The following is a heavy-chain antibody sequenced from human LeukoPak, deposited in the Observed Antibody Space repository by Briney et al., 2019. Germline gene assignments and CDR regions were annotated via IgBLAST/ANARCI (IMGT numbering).Heavy chain of an antibody. D-gene: IGHD1-26*01. J-gene: IGHJ4*02. V-gene: IGHV5-51*01. Sequence: GESLKISCKGSGNSFTNYWIAWLRQMPGKGLEWLGIIYPGDSDTRYRPSFQGQVTISVDKSISTAYLQWSSLKASDTAMYYCARLGSGSYYYFDYWGQGTLVTVSS. CDR3: ARLGSGSYYYFDY. CDR1: GNSFTNYW. CDR2: IYPGDSDT.